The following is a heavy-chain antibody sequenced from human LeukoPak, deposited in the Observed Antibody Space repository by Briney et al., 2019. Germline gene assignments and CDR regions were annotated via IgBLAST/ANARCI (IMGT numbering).Heavy chain of an antibody. CDR2: IYYSGST. V-gene: IGHV4-59*01. CDR1: GGSFSGYY. CDR3: ARGGYYGSGNDFRFDP. Sequence: SETLSLTCAVYGGSFSGYYWSWIRQPPGKGLEWIGYIYYSGSTNYKPSVKSRVTISVDTSKNQFSLKLSSVTAADTAVYYCARGGYYGSGNDFRFDPWGQGTLVTVSS. J-gene: IGHJ5*02. D-gene: IGHD3-10*01.